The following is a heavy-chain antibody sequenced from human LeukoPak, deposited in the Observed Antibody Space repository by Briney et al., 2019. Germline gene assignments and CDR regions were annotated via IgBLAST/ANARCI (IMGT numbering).Heavy chain of an antibody. V-gene: IGHV3-30*02. D-gene: IGHD2/OR15-2a*01. CDR1: GFTFSSYG. CDR2: IRYDGSNE. J-gene: IGHJ4*02. Sequence: PGRSLRLSCAASGFTFSSYGMHWVRQAPGKGLEWVAFIRYDGSNEYYADSVKGRFTISRDNSKNTLYLQMNSLRAEDTAVYYCVRNNNNDYWGQGTLVTVSS. CDR3: VRNNNNDY.